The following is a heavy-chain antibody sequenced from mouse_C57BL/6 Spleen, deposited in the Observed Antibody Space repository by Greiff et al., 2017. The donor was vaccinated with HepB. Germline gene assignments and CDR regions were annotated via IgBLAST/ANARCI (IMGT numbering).Heavy chain of an antibody. CDR2: ISSGSSTI. CDR3: ARNDGGV. D-gene: IGHD2-12*01. V-gene: IGHV5-17*01. CDR1: GFTFSDYG. Sequence: EVQLMESGGGLVKPGGSLKLSCAASGFTFSDYGMHWVRQAPEKGLEWVAYISSGSSTIYYADTVKGRYTISRDNAKNTLFLQMTSLRSEYPAMYYCARNDGGVWGTGTTVTVSS. J-gene: IGHJ1*03.